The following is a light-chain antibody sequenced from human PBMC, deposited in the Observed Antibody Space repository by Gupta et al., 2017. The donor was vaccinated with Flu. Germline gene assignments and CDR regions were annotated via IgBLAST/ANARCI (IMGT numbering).Light chain of an antibody. CDR1: QSTSSY. J-gene: IGKJ2*01. CDR3: PHCYCNLPYT. CDR2: AAS. V-gene: IGKV1-39*01. Sequence: DIQMTQSPSSLSASVGDRVTITCRASQSTSSYLNWYQQKPGKAPKLLIYAASSWQSGVPSRFSASGFGKDFTLTISSLQPEDFAPYYFPHCYCNLPYTFGQGTKMEIK.